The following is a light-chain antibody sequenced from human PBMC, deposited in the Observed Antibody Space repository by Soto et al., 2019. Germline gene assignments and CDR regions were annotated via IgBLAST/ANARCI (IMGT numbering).Light chain of an antibody. CDR1: QSVSGN. V-gene: IGKV3-11*01. Sequence: EIVMTQSPATLSVSPGERATLSCRASQSVSGNLAWYQQKPGQAPRLLIYDASNRATGIPARFSGSGSGTDFTLTISSLEPEDFAVYYCQQRSNWPGTFGPGTKVDIK. CDR2: DAS. J-gene: IGKJ3*01. CDR3: QQRSNWPGT.